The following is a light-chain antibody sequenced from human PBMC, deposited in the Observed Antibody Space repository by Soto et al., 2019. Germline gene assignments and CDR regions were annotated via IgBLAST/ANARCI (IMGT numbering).Light chain of an antibody. V-gene: IGKV3-15*01. Sequence: EIVMTQSPATLSVSPGERATLSCRASQSVSSNLAWYQQKPGQAPRLLIYGASTRATGIPSRFSGSRSGPEYTLTISSLQPEDFATYYCQQLNSYPYTFALGTKVDIK. CDR1: QSVSSN. CDR2: GAS. CDR3: QQLNSYPYT. J-gene: IGKJ2*01.